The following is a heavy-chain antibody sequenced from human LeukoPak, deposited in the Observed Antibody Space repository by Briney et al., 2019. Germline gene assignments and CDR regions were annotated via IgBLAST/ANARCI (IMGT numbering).Heavy chain of an antibody. CDR2: INHSGST. Sequence: SETLSLTCAVYGGSFSGYYWSGIRQPPGKGLEWIGEINHSGSTNYNPSLKSRVTISVDTSKNQFSLKLSSVTAADTAVYYCARGSGLRHLKRYYYYGMDVWGQGTTVTVSS. D-gene: IGHD5-12*01. V-gene: IGHV4-34*01. CDR1: GGSFSGYY. CDR3: ARGSGLRHLKRYYYYGMDV. J-gene: IGHJ6*02.